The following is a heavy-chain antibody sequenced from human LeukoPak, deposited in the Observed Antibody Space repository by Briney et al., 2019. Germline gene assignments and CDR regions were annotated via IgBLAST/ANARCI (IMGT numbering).Heavy chain of an antibody. Sequence: PGGSLRLSCAASGFTFSSYGMHWVRQAPGKGLEWVANIKQDGSEKYYVDSVKGRFTISRDNAKNSLYLQMNSLRAEDTAVYYCARVCYDILTGYYYYYYYYMDVWGKGTTVTISS. CDR1: GFTFSSYG. CDR2: IKQDGSEK. J-gene: IGHJ6*03. V-gene: IGHV3-7*01. D-gene: IGHD3-9*01. CDR3: ARVCYDILTGYYYYYYYYMDV.